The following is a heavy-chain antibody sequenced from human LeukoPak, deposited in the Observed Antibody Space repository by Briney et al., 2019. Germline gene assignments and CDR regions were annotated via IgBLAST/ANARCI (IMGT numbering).Heavy chain of an antibody. CDR1: GYTFTNYW. V-gene: IGHV5-51*01. CDR2: IYPGDSHA. J-gene: IGHJ6*02. Sequence: GESLKISCKGSGYTFTNYWIAWVRQMPGKGLEGLGIIYPGDSHARYSPSFQGQVTISADKSISTAYLQWSSLKASDTAMYYCARLASSQHPAMDVWGQGTTVTVSS. CDR3: ARLASSQHPAMDV.